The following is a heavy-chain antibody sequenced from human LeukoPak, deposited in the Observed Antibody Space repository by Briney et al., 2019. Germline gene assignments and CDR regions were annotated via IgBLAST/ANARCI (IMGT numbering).Heavy chain of an antibody. CDR1: GGSISSSSYY. CDR3: ARIVVVPAAVYYYYYMDV. J-gene: IGHJ6*03. V-gene: IGHV4-39*07. CDR2: IYYSGST. D-gene: IGHD2-2*01. Sequence: RTSETLSLTCTVSGGSISSSSYYWGWIRQPPGKGLEWIGSIYYSGSTYYNPSLKSRVTIPIDTSKNQFSLKLSSVTAADTAVYYCARIVVVPAAVYYYYYMDVWGKGTTVTVSS.